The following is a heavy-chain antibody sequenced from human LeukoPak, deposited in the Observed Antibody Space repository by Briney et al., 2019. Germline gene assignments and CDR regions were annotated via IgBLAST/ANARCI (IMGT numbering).Heavy chain of an antibody. CDR3: ARLWYGNSGIDY. J-gene: IGHJ4*02. CDR1: GFTFSSYA. D-gene: IGHD4-23*01. CDR2: ISYDGSNK. Sequence: GGSLRLSCAASGFTFSSYAMHWVRQAPGKGLEWVAVISYDGSNKYYADSVKGRFTISRDNSKNTLYLQMNSLRAEDTAVYYCARLWYGNSGIDYWGQGTLVTVSS. V-gene: IGHV3-30-3*01.